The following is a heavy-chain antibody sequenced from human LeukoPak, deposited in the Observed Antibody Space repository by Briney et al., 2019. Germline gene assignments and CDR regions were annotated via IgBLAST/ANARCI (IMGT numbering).Heavy chain of an antibody. CDR2: MNPNSGNT. CDR1: GYTFTSYG. V-gene: IGHV1-8*02. Sequence: ASVKVSCKASGYTFTSYGISWVRQAPGQGLEWMGWMNPNSGNTGYAQKFQGRVTMTRNTSISTAYMELSSLRSEDTAVYYCARGRCSGGSCYFPNWFDPWGQGTLVTVSS. J-gene: IGHJ5*02. D-gene: IGHD2-15*01. CDR3: ARGRCSGGSCYFPNWFDP.